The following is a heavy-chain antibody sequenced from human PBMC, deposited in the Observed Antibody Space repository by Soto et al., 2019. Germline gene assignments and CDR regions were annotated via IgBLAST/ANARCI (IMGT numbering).Heavy chain of an antibody. J-gene: IGHJ4*02. V-gene: IGHV1-24*01. Sequence: ASVKVSCKVSGYTLTELSMHWVRQAPGKGLEWMGGFDPEDGETIYAQKFQDRVTMTEDTSTDTAYMELSSLRSEDTAVYYCATADGDTVTTPVYWGPGTLVTVSS. CDR2: FDPEDGET. CDR1: GYTLTELS. D-gene: IGHD4-4*01. CDR3: ATADGDTVTTPVY.